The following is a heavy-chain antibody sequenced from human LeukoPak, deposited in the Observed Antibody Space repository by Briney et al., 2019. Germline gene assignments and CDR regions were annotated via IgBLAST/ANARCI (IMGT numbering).Heavy chain of an antibody. D-gene: IGHD2-2*01. CDR1: GYTFTGYY. J-gene: IGHJ6*02. CDR3: ARQGVEEYHLLQPSYPMDV. Sequence: ASVKVSCKASGYTFTGYYMHWVRQAPGQGLEWMGWINPNSGGTNYAQKFQGRVTMTRDTAISTAYMEMSRLRADDKAVYYCARQGVEEYHLLQPSYPMDVWGQGTTVTVSS. V-gene: IGHV1-2*02. CDR2: INPNSGGT.